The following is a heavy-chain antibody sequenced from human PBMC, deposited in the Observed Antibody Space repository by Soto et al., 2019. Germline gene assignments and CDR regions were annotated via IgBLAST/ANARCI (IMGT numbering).Heavy chain of an antibody. Sequence: PGGSLRLSCAASGFTFSNYGMHWVRQAPGKWLEWVAFISDDGSNKYYADSMKGRFTMSRDNSKSTLYLQMSSLRVEDTAVYYCTKRRNVLRFLEWSSGMEVWGQGXTVTVYS. J-gene: IGHJ6*02. CDR1: GFTFSNYG. CDR3: TKRRNVLRFLEWSSGMEV. V-gene: IGHV3-30*18. D-gene: IGHD3-3*01. CDR2: ISDDGSNK.